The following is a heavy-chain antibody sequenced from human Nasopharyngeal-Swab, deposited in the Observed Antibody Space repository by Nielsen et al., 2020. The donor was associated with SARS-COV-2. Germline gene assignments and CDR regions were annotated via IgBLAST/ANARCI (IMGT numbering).Heavy chain of an antibody. CDR2: IWYDGSNK. V-gene: IGHV3-33*01. CDR3: ARDTLSSFDY. CDR1: GVTFSSYG. Sequence: GGSLRLSCAASGVTFSSYGIHWVRQAPGKGLEWVAVIWYDGSNKYYADSVKGRFTISRDNSKNTLYLQMNSLRADDTAVYYCARDTLSSFDYWGQGTLVTVSS. J-gene: IGHJ4*02.